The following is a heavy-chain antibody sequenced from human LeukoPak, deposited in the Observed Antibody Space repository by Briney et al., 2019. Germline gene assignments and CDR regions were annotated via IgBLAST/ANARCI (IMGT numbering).Heavy chain of an antibody. V-gene: IGHV3-21*04. D-gene: IGHD3-22*01. CDR3: AKAIDNRGYYFERGADF. J-gene: IGHJ4*02. Sequence: GGSLRLSCTASGLIFRNYAMTWVRQAPRKGLEWVSSISRSSGYIYYADSVKGRFTISRDNAKNSLYLQMTSLRAEDTAEYFCAKAIDNRGYYFERGADFWGQGTMVTVSS. CDR2: ISRSSGYI. CDR1: GLIFRNYA.